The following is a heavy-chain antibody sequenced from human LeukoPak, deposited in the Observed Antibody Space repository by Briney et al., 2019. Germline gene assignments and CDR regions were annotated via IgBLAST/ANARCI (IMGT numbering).Heavy chain of an antibody. CDR3: VGGTNSGSGNYFDY. CDR1: GFTFSSHH. D-gene: IGHD2-15*01. Sequence: PGGSLRLSCSASGFTFSSHHMRWVRQAPGKGLQYVSAISSSGDRTNYADSVKGRFTISRDNSKNTLYLQMSSLRTEDTAVYYCVGGTNSGSGNYFDYWGQGTLVTVPS. CDR2: ISSSGDRT. V-gene: IGHV3-64D*09. J-gene: IGHJ4*02.